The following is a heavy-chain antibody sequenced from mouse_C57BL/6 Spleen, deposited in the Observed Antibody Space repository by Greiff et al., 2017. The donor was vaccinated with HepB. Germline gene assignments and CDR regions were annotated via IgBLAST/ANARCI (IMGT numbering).Heavy chain of an antibody. CDR2: INPNNGGT. V-gene: IGHV1-26*01. D-gene: IGHD1-1*01. CDR3: AREAYYGSRAWFAY. Sequence: EVQLQQSGPELVKPGASVKISCKASGYTFTDYYMNWVKQSHGKSLEWIGDINPNNGGTSYNQKFKGKATLTVDKSSSTAYMELRSLTSEDSAVYYWAREAYYGSRAWFAYWGQGTLVTVSA. J-gene: IGHJ3*01. CDR1: GYTFTDYY.